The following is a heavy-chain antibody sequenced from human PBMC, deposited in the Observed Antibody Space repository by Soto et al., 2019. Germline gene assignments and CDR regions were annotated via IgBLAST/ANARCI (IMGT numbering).Heavy chain of an antibody. CDR3: TASIVVVTGYGMDV. Sequence: GGSLRRSCAACGCRFCNTWMSCGRQAPGQGLEWLGHIKSKTDGATTDYPAPVKGRFTISRDDSKNTLYLQMNSLKTEDTAVYYCTASIVVVTGYGMDVWRQGTTVTVS. V-gene: IGHV3-15*01. CDR2: IKSKTDGATT. D-gene: IGHD2-21*02. J-gene: IGHJ6*02. CDR1: GCRFCNTW.